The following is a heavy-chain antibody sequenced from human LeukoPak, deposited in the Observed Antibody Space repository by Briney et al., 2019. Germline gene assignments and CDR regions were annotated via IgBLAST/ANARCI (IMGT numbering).Heavy chain of an antibody. CDR3: VRGTFPGDPTQWCDP. CDR1: GGTFTNFL. Sequence: SVKVSCKASGGTFTNFLISWVRPARGQGLGWMGRIIPMFGTANSAQKFQGGVTISTDESTSTALMERSSLRYEDTAVYYCVRGTFPGDPTQWCDPWGQGT. J-gene: IGHJ5*02. V-gene: IGHV1-69*05. D-gene: IGHD2-15*01. CDR2: IIPMFGTA.